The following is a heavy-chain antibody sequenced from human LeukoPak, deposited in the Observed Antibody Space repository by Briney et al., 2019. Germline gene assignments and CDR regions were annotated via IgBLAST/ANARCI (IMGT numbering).Heavy chain of an antibody. J-gene: IGHJ6*03. Sequence: SETLSLTCAVYGGSFSGYYWSWIRQPPGKGLEWIGEINHSGSTNYNPSLKSRVTISVDTSKNQFSLKLSSVTAADTAVYYCARDRVTMVRAIISRDTAYYYNHYMDVWGKGTTVTISS. D-gene: IGHD3-10*01. CDR3: ARDRVTMVRAIISRDTAYYYNHYMDV. V-gene: IGHV4-34*01. CDR1: GGSFSGYY. CDR2: INHSGST.